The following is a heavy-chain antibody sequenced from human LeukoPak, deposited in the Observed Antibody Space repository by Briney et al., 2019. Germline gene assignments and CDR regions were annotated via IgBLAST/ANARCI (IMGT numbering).Heavy chain of an antibody. D-gene: IGHD3-9*01. CDR2: IKSKTDGGTT. J-gene: IGHJ4*02. CDR1: GFTFSNAW. CDR3: TTDYDILTGYSY. V-gene: IGHV3-15*01. Sequence: GGSLRLSCAASGFTFSNAWMSWVRQAPGKGLEWVGRIKSKTDGGTTDYAAPVKGRFTISRDDSKNTLYLQMNSLKTEDTAVYYCTTDYDILTGYSYWGREPWSPSPQ.